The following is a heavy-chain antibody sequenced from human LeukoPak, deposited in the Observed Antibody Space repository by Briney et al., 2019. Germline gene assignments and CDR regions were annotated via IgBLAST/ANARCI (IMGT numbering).Heavy chain of an antibody. CDR1: GGTFSSYA. J-gene: IGHJ6*02. V-gene: IGHV1-69*13. CDR3: ARDVSYYHYYYGMDV. D-gene: IGHD3-10*01. Sequence: SVKVSCKASGGTFSSYAISWVRQAPGQGLEWMGGIIPIFGTANYAQKFQGRVTITADESTSTAYMELSSLRSEDTAVYYCARDVSYYHYYYGMDVWGQGTTVTVSS. CDR2: IIPIFGTA.